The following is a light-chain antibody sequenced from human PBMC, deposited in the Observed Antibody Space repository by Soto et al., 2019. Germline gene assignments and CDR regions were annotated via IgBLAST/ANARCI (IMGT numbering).Light chain of an antibody. CDR3: QQFRNWPWT. Sequence: AIQMTQSPSSLSASVGDRVTITCRASQGIRNDLGWYQQKPGKAPKLLIYAASTLQSGVPSRFSGSGSGTDFTLTISCLQSEDFAVYYCQQFRNWPWTFGQGTKVDIK. V-gene: IGKV1-6*01. CDR2: AAS. J-gene: IGKJ1*01. CDR1: QGIRND.